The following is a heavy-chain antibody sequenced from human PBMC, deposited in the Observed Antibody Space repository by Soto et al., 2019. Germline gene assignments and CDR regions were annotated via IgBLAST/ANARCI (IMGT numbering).Heavy chain of an antibody. J-gene: IGHJ6*02. V-gene: IGHV4-59*07. D-gene: IGHD6-13*01. CDR2: IYYRGST. CDR1: GGSISGYY. CDR3: ARQQLLPFYYALDV. Sequence: QVQLQESGPGLVKPSDTLSLTCTVSGGSISGYYWSWIRQSPGKGLEYIGYIYYRGSTNYNPSLKSRVTMSVDTSRNQFSLNVNSVTAADTAVYYCARQQLLPFYYALDVWGQGTTVTVAS.